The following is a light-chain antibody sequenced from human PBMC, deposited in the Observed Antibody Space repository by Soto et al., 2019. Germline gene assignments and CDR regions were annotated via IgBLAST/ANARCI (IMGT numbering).Light chain of an antibody. CDR3: QQYYSTPWT. CDR2: WAS. V-gene: IGKV4-1*01. J-gene: IGKJ1*01. CDR1: QTVFYNSNNKNY. Sequence: DIVMTQSPDSLAVSLGERATINCKSSQTVFYNSNNKNYLAWYQQKPGQPPKLLIYWASTRESGVPDRFSGSGSGTDFTLTISSLQAEDVAVYYCQQYYSTPWTFGQGTKVEIK.